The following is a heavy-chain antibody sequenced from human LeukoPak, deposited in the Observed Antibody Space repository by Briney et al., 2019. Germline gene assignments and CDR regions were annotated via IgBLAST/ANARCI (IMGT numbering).Heavy chain of an antibody. Sequence: KTGGSLRLSCAASGFTFSSNGMNWVRQAPGKGLEWVSSITKSSSYIYYADSVKGRFTISRDNAKNSLYLQMSSLRAEDTAVYYCARAYSSSWPSDYWGQGTLVTVSS. D-gene: IGHD6-13*01. CDR2: ITKSSSYI. CDR3: ARAYSSSWPSDY. J-gene: IGHJ4*02. V-gene: IGHV3-21*01. CDR1: GFTFSSNG.